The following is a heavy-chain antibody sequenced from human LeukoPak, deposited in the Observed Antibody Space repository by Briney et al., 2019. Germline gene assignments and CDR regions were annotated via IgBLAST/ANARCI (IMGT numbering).Heavy chain of an antibody. D-gene: IGHD3-3*01. V-gene: IGHV1-69*05. CDR2: IIPIFGTA. Sequence: SVKVSCKASGGTFSSYAISWVRQAPGQGLEWMGRIIPIFGTANYAQKFQGRVTITTDESTSTAYTELSSLRYEATAAFFAARAPDGYGFWSDHFDYWGQGTLVTVSS. J-gene: IGHJ4*02. CDR3: ARAPDGYGFWSDHFDY. CDR1: GGTFSSYA.